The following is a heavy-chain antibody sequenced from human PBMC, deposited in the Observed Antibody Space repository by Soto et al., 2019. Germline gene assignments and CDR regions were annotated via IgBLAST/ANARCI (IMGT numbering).Heavy chain of an antibody. V-gene: IGHV4-59*08. J-gene: IGHJ6*03. CDR3: ARSIDYYYYYMDV. CDR2: IYFSGST. D-gene: IGHD3-22*01. CDR1: GDSFSSYY. Sequence: SETLSLTCTVSGDSFSSYYWSWIRQPPGKGLEWIGYIYFSGSTNYNPSLKSRVTISIDTSKNQFSLKLSSVTAADTAVYYCARSIDYYYYYMDVWGKGTTVTVSS.